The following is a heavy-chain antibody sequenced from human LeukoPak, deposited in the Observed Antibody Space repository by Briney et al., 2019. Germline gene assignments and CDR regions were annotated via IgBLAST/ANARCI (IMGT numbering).Heavy chain of an antibody. CDR2: ISGSGGST. Sequence: GGSLRLSCAASRFTFNSYAMSWVRQAPGKGLEWDSAISGSGGSTYYADSVKGRFTISRDNSKNTLYLQMNSLRAEDTAVYYCAKAYCSSTSCYTTYWGQGTLVTVSS. CDR1: RFTFNSYA. CDR3: AKAYCSSTSCYTTY. V-gene: IGHV3-23*01. D-gene: IGHD2-2*02. J-gene: IGHJ4*02.